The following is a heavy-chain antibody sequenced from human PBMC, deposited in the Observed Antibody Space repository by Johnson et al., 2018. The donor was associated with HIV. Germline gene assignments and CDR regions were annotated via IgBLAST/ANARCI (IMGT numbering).Heavy chain of an antibody. CDR3: AKDLTYGISALDI. D-gene: IGHD3-10*01. CDR2: ISPSGGNT. Sequence: QMLLVESGGGLVQPGGSLRLSCAASGFSFSDYFMTWIRQAPGKGLEWVSYISPSGGNTSDADSVKGRFTISRDNSKNTLSLQMNSLTAEDTALYYCAKDLTYGISALDIWGQGTVVTVSA. V-gene: IGHV3-11*01. CDR1: GFSFSDYF. J-gene: IGHJ3*02.